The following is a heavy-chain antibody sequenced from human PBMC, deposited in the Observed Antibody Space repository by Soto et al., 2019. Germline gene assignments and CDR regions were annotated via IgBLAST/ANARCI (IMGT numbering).Heavy chain of an antibody. CDR3: VRSPDYDGSYDVDV. CDR1: EFILSGSS. V-gene: IGHV3-73*01. J-gene: IGHJ6*02. Sequence: GGSLRLSCAASEFILSGSSIHWFRQASGKGLEWLGRIRSEASSYATAYAASLKGRFTISRGDSKNTADLQLDSLKTEDTAVYYCVRSPDYDGSYDVDVWGQGTTVTVSS. CDR2: IRSEASSYAT. D-gene: IGHD4-17*01.